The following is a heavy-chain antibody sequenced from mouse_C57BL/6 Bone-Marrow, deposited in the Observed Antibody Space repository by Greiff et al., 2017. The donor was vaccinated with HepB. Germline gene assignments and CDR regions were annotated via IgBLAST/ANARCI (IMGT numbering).Heavy chain of an antibody. CDR2: IDPSDSYT. D-gene: IGHD1-1*01. Sequence: QVQLQQPGAELVKPGASVKLSCKASGYTFTSYWMQWVKQRPGQGLEWIGEIDPSDSYTNYNQKFKGKATLTVDKSSSTAYMQLSSLTAEDSAVYYCARGFTTVNYWGQGTTLTVSS. J-gene: IGHJ2*01. CDR3: ARGFTTVNY. CDR1: GYTFTSYW. V-gene: IGHV1-50*01.